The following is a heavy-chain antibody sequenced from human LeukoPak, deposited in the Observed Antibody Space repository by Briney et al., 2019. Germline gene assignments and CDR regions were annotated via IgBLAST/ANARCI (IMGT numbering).Heavy chain of an antibody. CDR3: AREGGFYRPLDY. J-gene: IGHJ4*02. V-gene: IGHV4-4*02. CDR1: GGSFSSTNC. Sequence: PSETLSLTCGVSGGSFSSTNCWTWLRQPPGRGLDWIGEFHLDGRTNFNPSLKSRLTMSVDLSENHVSLKLTSVTAADTAVYYCAREGGFYRPLDYSGQGTLVTVSS. CDR2: FHLDGRT. D-gene: IGHD6-25*01.